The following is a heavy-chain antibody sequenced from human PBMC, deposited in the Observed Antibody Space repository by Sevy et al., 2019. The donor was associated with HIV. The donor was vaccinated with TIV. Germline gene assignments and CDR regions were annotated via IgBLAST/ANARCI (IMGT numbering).Heavy chain of an antibody. CDR3: ACLYDSSGYFDY. Sequence: SETLSLTCTVSGGSISSSSYYWGWIRQPPGKGLEWIGSIYYSGGTYYNPSLKSRVTISVDTSKNQFPLKLSSVTAADTAVYYCACLYDSSGYFDYWGQGTLVTVSS. CDR2: IYYSGGT. J-gene: IGHJ4*02. V-gene: IGHV4-39*01. D-gene: IGHD3-22*01. CDR1: GGSISSSSYY.